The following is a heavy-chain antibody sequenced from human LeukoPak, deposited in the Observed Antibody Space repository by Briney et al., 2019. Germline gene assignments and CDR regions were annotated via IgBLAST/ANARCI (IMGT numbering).Heavy chain of an antibody. V-gene: IGHV3-30*03. CDR1: GFAFSSYG. Sequence: GRSLRLSCAASGFAFSSYGMHWVRQAPGKGLEWVAVISYDGSNKYYADSVKGRFTISRDNSKNTLYLQMNSLRAEDTAVYYCARSSPQWLVLGLNFDYWGQGTLVTVSS. J-gene: IGHJ4*02. D-gene: IGHD6-19*01. CDR3: ARSSPQWLVLGLNFDY. CDR2: ISYDGSNK.